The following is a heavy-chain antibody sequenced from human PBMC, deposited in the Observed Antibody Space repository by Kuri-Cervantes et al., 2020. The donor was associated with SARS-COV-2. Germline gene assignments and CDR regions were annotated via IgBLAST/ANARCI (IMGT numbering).Heavy chain of an antibody. J-gene: IGHJ6*03. CDR3: ARGHYDFWSGPDGGGYYYVDV. CDR1: GYTLTELS. V-gene: IGHV1-24*01. D-gene: IGHD3-3*01. Sequence: ASVKVSCKVSGYTLTELSMHWVRQAPGKGLEWMGGFDPEDGETIYAQKFQGRVTMTEDTSTDTAYMELSSLRSEDTAVYYCARGHYDFWSGPDGGGYYYVDVWGKGTTVTVSS. CDR2: FDPEDGET.